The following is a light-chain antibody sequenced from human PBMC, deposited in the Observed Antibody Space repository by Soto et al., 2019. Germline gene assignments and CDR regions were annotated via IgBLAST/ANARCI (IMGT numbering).Light chain of an antibody. V-gene: IGKV3-11*01. CDR1: QSVSNY. CDR2: DAS. J-gene: IGKJ2*01. CDR3: QQRSNWPLYT. Sequence: EIELTQSPSTLSLSAGDRATLSCRASQSVSNYLDWYQQKPGQAPRLLIYDASNRVTGIPSRFSGSGSGTDFTITISSREPEDVAASYCQQRSNWPLYTFGQGTKLEIK.